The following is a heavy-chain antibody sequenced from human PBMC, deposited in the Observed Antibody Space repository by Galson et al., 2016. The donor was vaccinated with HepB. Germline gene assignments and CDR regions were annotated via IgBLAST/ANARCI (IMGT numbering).Heavy chain of an antibody. CDR2: ISSSSSYI. J-gene: IGHJ4*02. CDR1: GFTFSSYS. D-gene: IGHD2-15*01. Sequence: SLRLSCAASGFTFSSYSMNWVRQAPGKGLEWVPSISSSSSYIYYADSVKGRFTISRDNSKNTLYLQMNSLRGEDTAVYYCASEILGHCSGGSCYTGDHWGQGTLVTVSS. V-gene: IGHV3-21*01. CDR3: ASEILGHCSGGSCYTGDH.